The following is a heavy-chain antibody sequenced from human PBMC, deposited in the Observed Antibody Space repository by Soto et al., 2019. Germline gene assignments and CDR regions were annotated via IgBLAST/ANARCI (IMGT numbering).Heavy chain of an antibody. CDR1: GYTFTSYD. V-gene: IGHV1-8*01. D-gene: IGHD1-1*01. CDR2: MNPNSGNT. CDR3: ARDNEILDY. Sequence: ASVKVSCKASGYTFTSYDINWVRQATGRGLEWMGWMNPNSGNTGYAQKFQGWVTMTRDTSISTAYMELSRLRSDDTAVYYCARDNEILDYWGQGTLVTVSS. J-gene: IGHJ4*02.